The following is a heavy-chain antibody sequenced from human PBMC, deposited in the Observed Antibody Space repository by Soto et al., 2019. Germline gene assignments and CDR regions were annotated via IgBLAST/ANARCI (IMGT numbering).Heavy chain of an antibody. J-gene: IGHJ4*02. V-gene: IGHV4-61*01. CDR2: IYHSGSP. D-gene: IGHD3-3*01. CDR3: ASTPYYDFWSGYFPFDS. CDR1: GGSVSSGSYY. Sequence: QVQLQESGPGLVKPSETLSLTCTVSGGSVSSGSYYWSWIRQPPGKGLEWIWHIYHSGSPKYNPSLWGRVTISVDTSKNQFSLKLSSVTAADAAVYYCASTPYYDFWSGYFPFDSWGQGTLVTVSS.